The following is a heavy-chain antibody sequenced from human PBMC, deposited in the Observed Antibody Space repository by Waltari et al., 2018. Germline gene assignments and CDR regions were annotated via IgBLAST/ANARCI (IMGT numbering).Heavy chain of an antibody. Sequence: QVQLQQWGAGLLKPSETLSLTCAASGGSFSGYYWSGIRQPPGKGLEWIGEISNSGTTNYIPSLKSRVTISLDTSKNQFSLKLSSVTAADTAVYYCARQEIIVEVTGDGFDIWGQGTMVTVSS. CDR2: ISNSGTT. D-gene: IGHD2-21*02. CDR1: GGSFSGYY. CDR3: ARQEIIVEVTGDGFDI. V-gene: IGHV4-34*01. J-gene: IGHJ3*02.